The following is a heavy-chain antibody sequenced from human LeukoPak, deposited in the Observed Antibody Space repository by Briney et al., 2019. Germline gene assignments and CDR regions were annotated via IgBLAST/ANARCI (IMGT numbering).Heavy chain of an antibody. V-gene: IGHV3-74*01. Sequence: PGGSLRLSCAASGFTFSSYWMHWVRQAPGKGLVWVSRINSDGSSTSYADSVMGRFTISRDNAKNTLYLQMNSLRAEDTAVYYCATGYGDYEIGFDYWGQGTLVTVSS. CDR1: GFTFSSYW. D-gene: IGHD4-17*01. CDR3: ATGYGDYEIGFDY. J-gene: IGHJ4*02. CDR2: INSDGSST.